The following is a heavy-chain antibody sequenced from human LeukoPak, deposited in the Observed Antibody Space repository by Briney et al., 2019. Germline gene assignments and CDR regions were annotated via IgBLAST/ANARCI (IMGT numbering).Heavy chain of an antibody. CDR2: ISYDGSNK. J-gene: IGHJ3*02. Sequence: GGSLRLSCVASGFTFSRYPMHWVRQAPGKGLEWVAVISYDGSNKYYADSVKGRFTISRDNSKNTLYLQMNSLRAEDTAVYYCTGRIVVVPVAHPGGFDIWGQGTMVTVSS. CDR3: TGRIVVVPVAHPGGFDI. CDR1: GFTFSRYP. V-gene: IGHV3-30-3*01. D-gene: IGHD2-2*01.